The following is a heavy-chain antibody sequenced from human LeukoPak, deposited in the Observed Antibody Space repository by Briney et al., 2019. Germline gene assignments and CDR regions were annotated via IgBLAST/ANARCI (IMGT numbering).Heavy chain of an antibody. D-gene: IGHD3-10*01. CDR3: ARAAGDYYYGMDV. CDR2: IYYSGST. V-gene: IGHV4-59*01. J-gene: IGHJ6*04. CDR1: GGSISSYY. Sequence: SETLSLTCTVSGGSISSYYWSWIRQPPGKGLEWIGHIYYSGSTNYNPSLKSRVTISVDTSKNQFSLKLSSVTAADTAVYYCARAAGDYYYGMDVWGKGTTVTVSS.